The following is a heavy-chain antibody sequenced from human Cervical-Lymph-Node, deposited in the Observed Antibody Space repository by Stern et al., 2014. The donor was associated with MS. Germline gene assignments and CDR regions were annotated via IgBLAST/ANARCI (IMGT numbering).Heavy chain of an antibody. D-gene: IGHD1-1*01. J-gene: IGHJ4*02. CDR2: ITNVGST. V-gene: IGHV3-53*01. CDR1: GFTVSRDY. CDR3: ARDTSSPERSDW. Sequence: VQLVESGGGVIQPGGSLRLSCKASGFTVSRDYMTWVRQAPGKGLAWVSLITNVGSTFYTDSVKGRFTISRDDSKNTVYLHMTSLRAEDTAMYYCARDTSSPERSDWWGQGTLVTVSS.